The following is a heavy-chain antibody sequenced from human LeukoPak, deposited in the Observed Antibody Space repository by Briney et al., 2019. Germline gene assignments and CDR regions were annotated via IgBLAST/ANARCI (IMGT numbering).Heavy chain of an antibody. V-gene: IGHV3-64*02. CDR3: AKDGIAQSYYYSYMDV. CDR2: ISNNGGDI. D-gene: IGHD2-21*01. Sequence: PGGSLTLSCVASGFSFSSYPMHWVREAPGKGLEAVSGISNNGGDIYYGVCVRGRFTIYRDNSKNRVYLDRGSPRPEDMAVYYCAKDGIAQSYYYSYMDVWGKGTTVTVSS. J-gene: IGHJ6*03. CDR1: GFSFSSYP.